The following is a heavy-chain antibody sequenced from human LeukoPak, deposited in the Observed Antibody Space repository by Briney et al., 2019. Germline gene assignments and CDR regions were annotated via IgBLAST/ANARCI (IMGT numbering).Heavy chain of an antibody. D-gene: IGHD6-13*01. CDR2: IYYTGST. V-gene: IGHV4-39*01. CDR3: ARRGITYSTSFFDS. J-gene: IGHJ4*02. CDR1: GGSINGGKAF. Sequence: SETLSLTCAVSGGSINGGKAFWVRIRQSPGKGLEGIGSIYYTGSTDYNPSLKSRVTISVDTSKSEFSLMVHSVTAADTAMYYCARRGITYSTSFFDSWGQGTLVTVAS.